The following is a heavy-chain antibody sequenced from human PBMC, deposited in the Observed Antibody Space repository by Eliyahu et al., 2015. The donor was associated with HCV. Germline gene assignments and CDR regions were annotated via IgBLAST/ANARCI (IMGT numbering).Heavy chain of an antibody. V-gene: IGHV4-39*01. CDR2: IYYSGST. CDR3: ASGGSGWFERNNYFDY. Sequence: QLQLQESGPGLVKPSETLSLTCTVSGGSISSSSYYWGWVRQPPGKGLVWIGTIYYSGSTYYNPSLKSRVTISVDTSQNQFSLKLSSVTAADTAVYYCASGGSGWFERNNYFDYWGQGTLVTVSS. CDR1: GGSISSSSYY. J-gene: IGHJ4*02. D-gene: IGHD6-19*01.